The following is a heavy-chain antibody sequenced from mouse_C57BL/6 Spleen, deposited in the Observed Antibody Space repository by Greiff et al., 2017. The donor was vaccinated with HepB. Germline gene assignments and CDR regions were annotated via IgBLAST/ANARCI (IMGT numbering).Heavy chain of an antibody. CDR1: GFTFSSYA. CDR3: ARALLRFYFDY. J-gene: IGHJ2*01. Sequence: EVKLVESGGGLVKPGGSLKLSCAASGFTFSSYAMSWVRQTPEKRLEWVATISDGGSYTYYPDNVKGRFTISRDNAKNNLYLQMSHLKSEDTSMYYCARALLRFYFDYWGQCTTLTVSS. D-gene: IGHD1-1*01. CDR2: ISDGGSYT. V-gene: IGHV5-4*03.